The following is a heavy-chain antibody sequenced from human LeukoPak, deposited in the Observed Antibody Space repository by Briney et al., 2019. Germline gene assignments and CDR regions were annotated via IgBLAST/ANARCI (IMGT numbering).Heavy chain of an antibody. Sequence: ASVKVSCKASGYTFTSYDINWVRQANGQGLEWMGWMNPNSGNTGYAQKFQDRVTMTRNTSISTAYMELSSLRSEDTAVYFCARVTDEYCSSTSCYFDWFDPWGQGTLVTVSS. V-gene: IGHV1-8*01. CDR2: MNPNSGNT. J-gene: IGHJ5*02. CDR1: GYTFTSYD. D-gene: IGHD2-2*01. CDR3: ARVTDEYCSSTSCYFDWFDP.